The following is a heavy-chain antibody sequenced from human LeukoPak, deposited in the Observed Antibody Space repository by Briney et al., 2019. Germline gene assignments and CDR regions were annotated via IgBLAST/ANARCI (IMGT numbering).Heavy chain of an antibody. J-gene: IGHJ5*02. CDR1: GYTFTGYY. D-gene: IGHD2-15*01. V-gene: IGHV1-2*04. CDR3: ARDAVVAATKYNWFDP. Sequence: ASVKVSCKASGYTFTGYYMHWVRQAPGQGLGWMGWINPNSGGTNYAQKFQGWVTMTRDTSLSTAYMELSRLRSDDTAVYYCARDAVVAATKYNWFDPWGQGTLVTVSS. CDR2: INPNSGGT.